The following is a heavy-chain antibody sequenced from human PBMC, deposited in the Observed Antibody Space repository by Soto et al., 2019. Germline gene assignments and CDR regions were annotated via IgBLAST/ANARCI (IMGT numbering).Heavy chain of an antibody. J-gene: IGHJ4*02. Sequence: GASVKVSCKASGGTFSSYAISWVRQAPGQGLEWMGGIIPIFGTANYAQKFQGRVTITADESTSTAYMELSSLRSEDTAVYYCSYYYDSSGYPYYFDYWGQGTLVTVSS. CDR1: GGTFSSYA. V-gene: IGHV1-69*13. CDR2: IIPIFGTA. D-gene: IGHD3-22*01. CDR3: SYYYDSSGYPYYFDY.